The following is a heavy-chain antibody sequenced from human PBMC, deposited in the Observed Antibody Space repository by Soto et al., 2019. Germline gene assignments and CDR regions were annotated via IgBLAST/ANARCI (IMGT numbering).Heavy chain of an antibody. CDR1: GFTFSSYG. CDR2: ISYDGSNK. Sequence: QVQLVESGGGVVQPGRSLRLSCAASGFTFSSYGMHWVRQAPGKGLEWVAVISYDGSNKYYADSVKGRFTISRDNSKNTLYLQMNSLRAEDTAVYYCAKWSYSSSWYEGGAKPYNWFDLWGQGTLVTVSS. J-gene: IGHJ5*02. D-gene: IGHD6-13*01. V-gene: IGHV3-30*18. CDR3: AKWSYSSSWYEGGAKPYNWFDL.